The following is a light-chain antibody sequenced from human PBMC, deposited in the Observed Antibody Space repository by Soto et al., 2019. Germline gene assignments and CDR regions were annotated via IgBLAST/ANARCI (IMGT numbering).Light chain of an antibody. J-gene: IGLJ3*02. Sequence: QSALTQPAYVSGSPGQSITISCTGTSSEVGSYNYVSWYQQHPDKAPKLMIYDVSNRPSGVSNRFSGSKSGSTASLTISGPQSEDDADYYCASYTTSSTLLFGGGTKLTVL. CDR3: ASYTTSSTLL. CDR2: DVS. CDR1: SSEVGSYNY. V-gene: IGLV2-14*01.